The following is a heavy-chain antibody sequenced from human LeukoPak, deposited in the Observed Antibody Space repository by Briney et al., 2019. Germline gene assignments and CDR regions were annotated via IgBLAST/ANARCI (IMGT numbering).Heavy chain of an antibody. Sequence: GGSLRLSCVASGFTFRSYAMTWVRQAPGEGVGWVSVISGTGGTTYYADSVKGRVTISRDNPNNTLYLQMNSLRAEDTAVYYCAKRANYGSGTFWYYYGMDVWGQGTTVTVSS. CDR3: AKRANYGSGTFWYYYGMDV. CDR2: ISGTGGTT. J-gene: IGHJ6*02. CDR1: GFTFRSYA. V-gene: IGHV3-23*01. D-gene: IGHD3-10*01.